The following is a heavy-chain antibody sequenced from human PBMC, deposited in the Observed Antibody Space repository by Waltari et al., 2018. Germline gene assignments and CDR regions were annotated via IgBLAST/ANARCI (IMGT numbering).Heavy chain of an antibody. CDR3: ARELSAYDCFDP. D-gene: IGHD3-3*01. CDR2: INWNGGST. J-gene: IGHJ5*02. Sequence: EVQLVESGGGVVRPGGYLRLSCAASGFTFDAYGMSWVRQAPGKGLEWVSGINWNGGSTGYADSVKGRFTISRDNAKNSLYLQMNSLRAEDTALYYCARELSAYDCFDPWGQGTLVTVSS. V-gene: IGHV3-20*04. CDR1: GFTFDAYG.